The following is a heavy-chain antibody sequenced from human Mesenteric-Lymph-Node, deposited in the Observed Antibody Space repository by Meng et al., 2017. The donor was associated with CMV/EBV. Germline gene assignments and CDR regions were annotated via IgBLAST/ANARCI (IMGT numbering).Heavy chain of an antibody. V-gene: IGHV4-30-4*08. Sequence: SETLSLTCTVSGGSISSGDYYWSWIRQPPGKGLEWIGYIYYSGSTYYNPSLKSRVTISVDTSKNQFSLNLNSVTAADTAIYYCARHLSSSSWFDSWGQGTRVTVSS. CDR1: GGSISSGDYY. CDR3: ARHLSSSSWFDS. J-gene: IGHJ5*01. D-gene: IGHD6-13*01. CDR2: IYYSGST.